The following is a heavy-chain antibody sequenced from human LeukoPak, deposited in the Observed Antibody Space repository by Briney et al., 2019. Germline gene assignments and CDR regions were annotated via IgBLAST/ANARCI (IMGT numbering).Heavy chain of an antibody. J-gene: IGHJ4*02. CDR1: GGSISTNSSY. V-gene: IGHV4-39*01. D-gene: IGHD6-13*01. CDR3: ARQANIVAAGDD. CDR2: IYYSGST. Sequence: PSETLSLTCTASGGSISTNSSYWGWIRQPPGKGLEWIGSIYYSGSTYYSPSLKSRVTISVDTSKNQFSLKLSSVTAADTAVYYCARQANIVAAGDDWGQPSLITVSS.